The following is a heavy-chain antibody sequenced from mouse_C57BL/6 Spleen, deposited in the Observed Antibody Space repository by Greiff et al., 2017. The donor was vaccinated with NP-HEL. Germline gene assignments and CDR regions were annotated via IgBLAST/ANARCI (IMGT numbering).Heavy chain of an antibody. Sequence: VKLQQPGAELVRPGTSVKLSCKASGYTFTSYWMHWVKQRPGQGLEWIGVIDPSDSYTNYNPKFKGKATLTVDTSSSTAYMQLSSLTSEDSSVYYCARRGIYYGNYGDAMDYWGQGTSVTVSS. CDR2: IDPSDSYT. CDR3: ARRGIYYGNYGDAMDY. CDR1: GYTFTSYW. V-gene: IGHV1-59*01. D-gene: IGHD2-1*01. J-gene: IGHJ4*01.